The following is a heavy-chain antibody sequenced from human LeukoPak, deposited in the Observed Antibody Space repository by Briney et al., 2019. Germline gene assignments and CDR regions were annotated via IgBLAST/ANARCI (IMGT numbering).Heavy chain of an antibody. J-gene: IGHJ4*02. Sequence: GGSLRLSCAVSGITLSNYGMSWVRQAPGKGLEWVAGISDSGGRTNYADSVKGRFTISRDNAKNSLYLQINSLRAEDTALYYCAKGAAGPYFDYWGQGTLVTVSS. V-gene: IGHV3-23*01. CDR1: GITLSNYG. D-gene: IGHD6-13*01. CDR3: AKGAAGPYFDY. CDR2: ISDSGGRT.